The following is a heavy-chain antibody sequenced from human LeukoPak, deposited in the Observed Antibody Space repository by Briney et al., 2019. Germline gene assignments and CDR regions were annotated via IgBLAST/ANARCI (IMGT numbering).Heavy chain of an antibody. CDR2: ISSSSSYI. Sequence: GGSLRLSCAASGFTFSSYEMNWVRQAPGKGLEWVSSISSSSSYIYYADSVKGRFTISRDNAKNSLYLQMNSLRAEDTAVYYCASTTAAGTYYYYYMDVWGKGTTVAISS. J-gene: IGHJ6*03. V-gene: IGHV3-21*01. CDR1: GFTFSSYE. D-gene: IGHD6-13*01. CDR3: ASTTAAGTYYYYYMDV.